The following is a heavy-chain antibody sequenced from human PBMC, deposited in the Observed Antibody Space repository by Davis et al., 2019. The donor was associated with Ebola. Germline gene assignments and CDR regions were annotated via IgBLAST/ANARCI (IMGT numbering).Heavy chain of an antibody. D-gene: IGHD3-3*01. CDR1: GFTFSSYW. Sequence: PGGSLRLSCAASGFTFSSYWMSWVRQAPGKGLEWVANIKQDGSEKYYVDSVKGRFTISRDNAKNSLYLQMNSLRAEDTAVYYRARNFYDFWSGLDYWGQGTLVTVSS. CDR3: ARNFYDFWSGLDY. V-gene: IGHV3-7*01. J-gene: IGHJ4*02. CDR2: IKQDGSEK.